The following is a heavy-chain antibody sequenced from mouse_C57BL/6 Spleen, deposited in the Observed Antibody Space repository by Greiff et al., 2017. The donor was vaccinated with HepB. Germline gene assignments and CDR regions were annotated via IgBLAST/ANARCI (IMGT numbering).Heavy chain of an antibody. J-gene: IGHJ3*01. V-gene: IGHV1-64*01. CDR1: GYTFTSYW. CDR3: ARPNYDYDVFAY. CDR2: IHPNSGST. Sequence: QVQLQQPGAELVKPGASVKLSCKASGYTFTSYWMHWVKQRPGQGLEWIGMIHPNSGSTNYNEKFKSKATLTVDKSSSTAYMQLSSLTSEDSAVYYCARPNYDYDVFAYWGQGTLVTVSA. D-gene: IGHD2-4*01.